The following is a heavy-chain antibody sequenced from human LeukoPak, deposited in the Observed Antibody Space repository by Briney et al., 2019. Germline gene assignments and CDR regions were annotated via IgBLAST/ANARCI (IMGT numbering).Heavy chain of an antibody. D-gene: IGHD5-18*01. CDR2: INQRRNT. CDR3: ASRPKLGYSYGPFDY. CDR1: GESFSGYS. V-gene: IGHV4-34*01. Sequence: SETLSLTCVVYGESFSGYSWSWIRQPPGKGLEWIGEINQRRNTNYNPSLKSRVTISIDTSKNQFSLKLSSVTATDTAVYYCASRPKLGYSYGPFDYWGQGTLVTVSS. J-gene: IGHJ4*02.